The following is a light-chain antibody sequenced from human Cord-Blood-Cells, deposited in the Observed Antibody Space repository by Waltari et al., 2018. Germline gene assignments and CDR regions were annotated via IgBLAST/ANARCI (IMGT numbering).Light chain of an antibody. Sequence: SSELTQDPAVSVAFGQTVRITCQGDSLRSLYASWYQHKPGQTPVLVLYGKNNRPSGIPDRCSGSSSGNTASLTITGAQAEDEADYYCNSRDSSGNHVVFGGGTKLTGL. CDR3: NSRDSSGNHVV. CDR2: GKN. CDR1: SLRSLY. V-gene: IGLV3-19*01. J-gene: IGLJ2*01.